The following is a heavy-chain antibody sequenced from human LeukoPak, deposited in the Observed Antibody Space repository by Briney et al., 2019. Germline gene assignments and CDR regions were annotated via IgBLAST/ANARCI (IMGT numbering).Heavy chain of an antibody. CDR3: AREGKSYYGLDV. CDR1: GASISSYY. V-gene: IGHV4-4*07. Sequence: SETLSLTCTVSGASISSYYWSWFRQPAGGGLDWIGRVHALGTTDYNPALDSRVTMSVDTSKNQLSLKLRSVTAADTAVYYCAREGKSYYGLDVWGQGTTVTVS. D-gene: IGHD3-10*01. CDR2: VHALGTT. J-gene: IGHJ6*02.